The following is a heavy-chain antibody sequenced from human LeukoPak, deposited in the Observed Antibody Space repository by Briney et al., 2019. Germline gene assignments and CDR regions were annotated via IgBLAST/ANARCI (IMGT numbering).Heavy chain of an antibody. Sequence: ASETLSLTCAVYGGSFSGYYWSWIRQPPGKGLEWIGEINHSGSTNYNPSLKSRVTISVDTSKNQFSLKLSSVTAADTAVYYFAELGITMIGGVWGKGTTVTISS. CDR3: AELGITMIGGV. CDR2: INHSGST. V-gene: IGHV4-34*01. D-gene: IGHD3-10*02. CDR1: GGSFSGYY. J-gene: IGHJ6*04.